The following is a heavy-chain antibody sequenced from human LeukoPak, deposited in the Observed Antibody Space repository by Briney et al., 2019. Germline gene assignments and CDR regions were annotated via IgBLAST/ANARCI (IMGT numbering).Heavy chain of an antibody. CDR2: IYYSGST. CDR1: GGSISSYY. Sequence: SETLSLTCTVSGGSISSYYWSWIRQPPGKGLEWIGYIYYSGSTNYNPSLKSRVTISVDTSKNQFSLKLSSVTAADTAVYYCARLSSWYSDFDYWGQGTLVTVSS. J-gene: IGHJ4*02. D-gene: IGHD6-13*01. CDR3: ARLSSWYSDFDY. V-gene: IGHV4-59*01.